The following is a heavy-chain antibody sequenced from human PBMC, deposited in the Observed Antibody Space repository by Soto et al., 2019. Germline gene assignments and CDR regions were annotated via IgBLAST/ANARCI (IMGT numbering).Heavy chain of an antibody. CDR3: ARVSVATFGEPDFDY. CDR1: GGTFSSYT. V-gene: IGHV1-69*02. Sequence: QVELVQSGAEVKKPGSSVKVSCKASGGTFSSYTISWVRQAPGQGLEWMGRIIPILGIANYAQKFQGRVTIPADKSTSTAFMELSSLRSEDTAVYYCARVSVATFGEPDFDYWGQGTLVTVSS. J-gene: IGHJ4*02. D-gene: IGHD3-10*02. CDR2: IIPILGIA.